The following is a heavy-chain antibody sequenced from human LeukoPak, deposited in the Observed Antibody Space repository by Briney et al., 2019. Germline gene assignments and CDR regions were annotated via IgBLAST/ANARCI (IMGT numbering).Heavy chain of an antibody. Sequence: GGSLRLPFQASGFTFSSYNINGVRQAPGRGREGIPYISSSGAPIYYADSVKGRFTISRDNAKNSLYLQMNSLRTEDTAVYYCASWPRYSSSWYYFDYWGQGTLVTVSS. CDR2: ISSSGAPI. CDR1: GFTFSSYN. D-gene: IGHD6-13*01. CDR3: ASWPRYSSSWYYFDY. J-gene: IGHJ4*02. V-gene: IGHV3-48*04.